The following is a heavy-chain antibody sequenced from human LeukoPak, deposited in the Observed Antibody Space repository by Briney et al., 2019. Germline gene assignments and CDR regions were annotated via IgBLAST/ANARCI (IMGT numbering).Heavy chain of an antibody. Sequence: PSETLSLTCTVSGGSMSSYFWSWIRRPPGKGLEWIGYIYHSGSTFYNPSLKSRVTISLDTSKNQFSLKLSSVTAADTGVYYCAREREGPYGYLDYWGQGTLVTVSS. V-gene: IGHV4-59*12. CDR2: IYHSGST. J-gene: IGHJ4*02. D-gene: IGHD4-17*01. CDR1: GGSMSSYF. CDR3: AREREGPYGYLDY.